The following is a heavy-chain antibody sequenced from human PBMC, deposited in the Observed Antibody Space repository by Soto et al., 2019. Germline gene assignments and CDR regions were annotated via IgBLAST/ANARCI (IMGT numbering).Heavy chain of an antibody. Sequence: RRLSCAASGFTFSSYSMSWVRQAPGKGLEWVSGFRSGGDDDTTYYADSVRGRFTISRDNSKNTLFLQMNSLRAEDTAIYYCAKKVNSGSGSQFFDYWGQGTLVTVS. J-gene: IGHJ4*02. CDR1: GFTFSSYS. V-gene: IGHV3-23*01. CDR2: FRSGGDDDTT. D-gene: IGHD3-10*01. CDR3: AKKVNSGSGSQFFDY.